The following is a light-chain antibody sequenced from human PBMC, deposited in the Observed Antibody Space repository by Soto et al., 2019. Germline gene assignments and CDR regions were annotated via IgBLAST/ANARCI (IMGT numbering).Light chain of an antibody. J-gene: IGLJ1*01. CDR2: EVS. CDR1: SSDFGSYNR. CDR3: SSSINGVRV. V-gene: IGLV2-18*02. Sequence: QSALTQPPSVSGSPGQSVTISCTGTSSDFGSYNRVSWYQQPPGTAPKVIIFEVSNRPSGVPDRFYGSKSGNTASLTISGLQAEDEADYYCSSSINGVRVFGTGTKLTVL.